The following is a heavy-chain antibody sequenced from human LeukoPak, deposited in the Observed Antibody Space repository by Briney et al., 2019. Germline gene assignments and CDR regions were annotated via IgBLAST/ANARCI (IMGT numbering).Heavy chain of an antibody. J-gene: IGHJ4*02. CDR3: AREWWLQRYFDY. CDR2: IWYDGSNK. V-gene: IGHV3-33*01. Sequence: GGSLRLSCAASGFTFSSYGMHWVRQAPGKGLEWVAVIWYDGSNKYYADSVKGRFTISRDNSKNTLYLQMNSLRAEDTAVYYCAREWWLQRYFDYWGQGTLVTVSS. CDR1: GFTFSSYG. D-gene: IGHD5-24*01.